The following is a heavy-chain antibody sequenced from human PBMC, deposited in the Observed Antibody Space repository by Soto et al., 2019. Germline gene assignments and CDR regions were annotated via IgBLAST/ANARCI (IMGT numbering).Heavy chain of an antibody. CDR1: GGSFSGYY. D-gene: IGHD6-6*01. CDR2: INHSGST. CDR3: ARGRSIAARREIDY. V-gene: IGHV4-34*01. J-gene: IGHJ4*02. Sequence: QVQLQQWGAGLLKPSETLSLTCAVYGGSFSGYYWSWIRQPPGKGLEWIGEINHSGSTNYNPSLKIRVTISVDTSKNQISLKLSSVTAADTAVYYCARGRSIAARREIDYWGQGNLVTVSS.